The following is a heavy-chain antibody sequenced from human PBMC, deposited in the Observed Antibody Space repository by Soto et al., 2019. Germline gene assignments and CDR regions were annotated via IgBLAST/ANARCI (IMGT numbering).Heavy chain of an antibody. Sequence: EVQLLESGGGLVQPGGSLSLSCAASGFTFSNYAMSWVRQAPKTGLEWVAGIVFGGDGAFYSDSVKGRFTISRANSRNTLYLEMNSLRVEDAAVYYCAKEWAPFGQPYRDYWGQGILVTVSS. V-gene: IGHV3-23*01. D-gene: IGHD1-26*01. CDR2: IVFGGDGA. CDR3: AKEWAPFGQPYRDY. J-gene: IGHJ4*02. CDR1: GFTFSNYA.